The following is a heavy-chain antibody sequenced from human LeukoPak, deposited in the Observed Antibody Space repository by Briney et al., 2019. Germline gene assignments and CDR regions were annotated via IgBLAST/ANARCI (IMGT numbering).Heavy chain of an antibody. CDR2: ISGSGGST. Sequence: GGTLRLSCAASGFTFSSYGMSWVRQAPGKGLEWVSAISGSGGSTYYADSVKGRFTISRDNSKNTLYLQMNSLRAEDTAVYYCAKGILDNWFDPWGQGTLVTVSS. J-gene: IGHJ5*02. CDR1: GFTFSSYG. V-gene: IGHV3-23*01. CDR3: AKGILDNWFDP.